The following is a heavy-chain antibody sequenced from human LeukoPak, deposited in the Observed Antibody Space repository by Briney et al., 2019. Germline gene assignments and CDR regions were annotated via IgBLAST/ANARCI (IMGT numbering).Heavy chain of an antibody. V-gene: IGHV4-59*01. CDR2: IYYSGST. D-gene: IGHD5-12*01. J-gene: IGHJ5*02. Sequence: SETLSLTCTVSGGSISSYYWSWIRQPPGKGLEWIGYIYYSGSTNYNPSLKSRVTISVDTSKNQFSLKLSSVTAADTAVYYCARDAAIPSASGYDVLIWFDPWGQGTLVTVSS. CDR3: ARDAAIPSASGYDVLIWFDP. CDR1: GGSISSYY.